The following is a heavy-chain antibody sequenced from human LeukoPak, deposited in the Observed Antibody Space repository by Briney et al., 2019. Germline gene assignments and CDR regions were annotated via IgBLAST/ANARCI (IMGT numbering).Heavy chain of an antibody. V-gene: IGHV3-21*01. CDR1: GFTFRSYT. CDR2: ICSSSVNI. CDR3: ARDPTPRYCSGGSCYTHYGMDV. Sequence: GGSLRLSCAASGFTFRSYTMNWVRQAPGKGLEWVSSICSSSVNIYYADSVKGRLIISRDNANNSLYLQMNSLRAEDTAVYYGARDPTPRYCSGGSCYTHYGMDVWGQGTTVTVSS. D-gene: IGHD2-15*01. J-gene: IGHJ6*02.